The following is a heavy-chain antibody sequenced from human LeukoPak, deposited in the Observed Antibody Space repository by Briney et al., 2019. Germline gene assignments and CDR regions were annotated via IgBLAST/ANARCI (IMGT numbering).Heavy chain of an antibody. CDR3: ARREVTTDYYYYGMDV. J-gene: IGHJ6*02. D-gene: IGHD4-17*01. V-gene: IGHV1-46*01. CDR1: GYTFTSYY. CDR2: INPSGGST. Sequence: ASVKVSCKASGYTFTSYYMHWVRQAPGQGLEWMGIINPSGGSTSYAQKFQGRVTMTRDTSTSTAYMELRSLRSDDTAVYYCARREVTTDYYYYGMDVWGQGTTVTVSS.